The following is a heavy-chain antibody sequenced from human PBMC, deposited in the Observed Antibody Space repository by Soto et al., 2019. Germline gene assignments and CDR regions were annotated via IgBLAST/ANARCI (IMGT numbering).Heavy chain of an antibody. J-gene: IGHJ5*02. CDR2: ISAYNGNT. Sequence: ASVKVSCKASGYTFTSYGISWVRQAPGQGLEWMGWISAYNGNTNYAQKLQGRVTMTTDTSTSTAYMELRSLRSDDTAVYYCARDYDFWSYFWFDPWGQGTLVTVSS. D-gene: IGHD3-3*01. V-gene: IGHV1-18*01. CDR3: ARDYDFWSYFWFDP. CDR1: GYTFTSYG.